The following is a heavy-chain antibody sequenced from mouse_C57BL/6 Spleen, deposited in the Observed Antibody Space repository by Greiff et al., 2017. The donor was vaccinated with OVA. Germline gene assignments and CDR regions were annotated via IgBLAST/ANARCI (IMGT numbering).Heavy chain of an antibody. J-gene: IGHJ2*01. CDR3: ASPGSPYFDY. D-gene: IGHD1-1*01. V-gene: IGHV1-59*01. CDR2: IDPSDSYT. CDR1: GYTFTSYW. Sequence: QVQLQQPGAELVRPGTSVKLSCKASGYTFTSYWMHWVKQRPGQGLEWIGVIDPSDSYTNYNQKFKGKATLTVDTSSSTAYMQLSSLTSEDSAVYYCASPGSPYFDYGGQGTTLTVSS.